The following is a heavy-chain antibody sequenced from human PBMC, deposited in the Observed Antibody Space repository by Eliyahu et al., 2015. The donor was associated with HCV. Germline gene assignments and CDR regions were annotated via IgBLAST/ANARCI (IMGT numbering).Heavy chain of an antibody. J-gene: IGHJ4*02. D-gene: IGHD1-26*01. CDR2: IXYSGST. V-gene: IGHV4-31*03. CDR3: ARAGGDY. Sequence: QLQLQESGPGLVKPSPTLSLTCTXSXGXISXGGYYWSWXRQHPGKGLEWIGXIXYSGSTYYNPSLKSRVTISVDTSKNQFSLKLSSVTAADTAVYYCARAGGDYWGPGNPGHRLL. CDR1: XGXISXGGYY.